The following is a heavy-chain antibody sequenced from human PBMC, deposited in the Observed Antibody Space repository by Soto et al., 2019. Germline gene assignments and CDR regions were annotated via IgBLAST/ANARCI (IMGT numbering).Heavy chain of an antibody. J-gene: IGHJ4*02. CDR3: ARGGDYFDY. D-gene: IGHD3-10*01. CDR1: GFTFSDYY. Sequence: QVQLVASGGGLVKPGGSLRLSCATSGFTFSDYYISWIRQAPGKGLEWVSYISSSGITIYYADCVKGRFTIFRDNAKNTLYLQMNTLRAEDAAVYYCARGGDYFDYWGQGTLVTVSS. V-gene: IGHV3-11*01. CDR2: ISSSGITI.